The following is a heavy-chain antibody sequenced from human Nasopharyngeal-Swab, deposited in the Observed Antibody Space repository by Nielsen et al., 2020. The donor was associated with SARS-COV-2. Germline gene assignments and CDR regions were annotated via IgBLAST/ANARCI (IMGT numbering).Heavy chain of an antibody. D-gene: IGHD3-10*01. CDR3: ARGVMVQGVNGYYYGMDV. Sequence: GGSLRLSCAASGFTFSSYWMHRVRQAPGKGLVWVSRINSDGSSTSYADSVKGRFTISRDNAKNSLYLQMNSLRAEDTAVYYCARGVMVQGVNGYYYGMDVWGQGTTVTVSS. J-gene: IGHJ6*02. CDR2: INSDGSST. CDR1: GFTFSSYW. V-gene: IGHV3-74*01.